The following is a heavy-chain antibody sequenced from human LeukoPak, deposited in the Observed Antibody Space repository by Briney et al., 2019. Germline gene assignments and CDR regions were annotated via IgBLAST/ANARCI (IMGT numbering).Heavy chain of an antibody. CDR1: GGSISGYY. CDR3: ARGPYYDSRNSDAFDI. D-gene: IGHD3-22*01. CDR2: IYYSGST. V-gene: IGHV4-59*01. J-gene: IGHJ3*02. Sequence: SSETLSLTCTVSGGSISGYYWSWIRQPPGKGLEWIWYIYYSGSTNYNPSLKSRVTISVDTSKNQFSLKLSSVTAADTAVYYCARGPYYDSRNSDAFDIWGQGTMVTVSS.